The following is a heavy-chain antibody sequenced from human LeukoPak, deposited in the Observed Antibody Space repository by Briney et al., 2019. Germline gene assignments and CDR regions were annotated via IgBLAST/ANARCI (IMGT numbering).Heavy chain of an antibody. D-gene: IGHD1-14*01. CDR2: AYYRSKWYY. CDR1: GDSVSSNSAA. V-gene: IGHV6-1*01. Sequence: SQTLSLTCAISGDSVSSNSAAWNWIRQSPTRGLEWLGRAYYRSKWYYDYSVSVKSRITINPDTSKNQFSLQLNSVTPEDTAVYYCARDRRVRILYFDLWGRGTLVTVSS. CDR3: ARDRRVRILYFDL. J-gene: IGHJ2*01.